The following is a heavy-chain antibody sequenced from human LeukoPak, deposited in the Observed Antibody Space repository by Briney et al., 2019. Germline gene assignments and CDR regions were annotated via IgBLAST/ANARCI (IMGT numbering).Heavy chain of an antibody. CDR1: GGSISSSSYY. CDR2: IYYSGST. D-gene: IGHD5-12*01. Sequence: SETLSLTCTVSGGSISSSSYYWGWIRQPPGKGLEWIGNIYYSGSTYYNPSLESRVTISVDTSKNQFSLKLSSVTAADTAVYYCARLSGYDWESSYDYWGQGTLVTVSS. V-gene: IGHV4-39*07. J-gene: IGHJ4*02. CDR3: ARLSGYDWESSYDY.